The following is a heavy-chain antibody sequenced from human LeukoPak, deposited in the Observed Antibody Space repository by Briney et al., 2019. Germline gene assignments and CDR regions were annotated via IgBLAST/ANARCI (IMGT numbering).Heavy chain of an antibody. J-gene: IGHJ5*02. D-gene: IGHD2-2*01. CDR3: ARGSTSSQNWFDP. CDR2: IYYSGST. CDR1: GGSISSYY. Sequence: SETLSLTCTVSGGSISSYYWSWIRQPPGKGLEWIGYIYYSGSTNYNPSHKSRVTISVDTSKNQFSLKLSSVTAADTAVYYCARGSTSSQNWFDPWGQGTLVTVSS. V-gene: IGHV4-59*08.